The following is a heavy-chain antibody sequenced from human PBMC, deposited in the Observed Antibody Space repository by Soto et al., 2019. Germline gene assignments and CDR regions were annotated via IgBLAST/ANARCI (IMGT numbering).Heavy chain of an antibody. V-gene: IGHV3-30*18. CDR1: GFTFSSYG. CDR2: ISYDGSNK. D-gene: IGHD2-15*01. J-gene: IGHJ4*02. CDR3: AKDRARYCSGGSCYSFDY. Sequence: GGSLRLSCAASGFTFSSYGMHWVRQAPGKGLEWVAVISYDGSNKYYADSVKGRFTISRDNSKNTLYLQMNSLRAEDTAVYYCAKDRARYCSGGSCYSFDYWGQGTLVTVSS.